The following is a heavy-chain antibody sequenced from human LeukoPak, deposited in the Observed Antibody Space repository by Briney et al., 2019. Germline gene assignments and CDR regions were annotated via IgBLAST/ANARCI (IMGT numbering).Heavy chain of an antibody. CDR2: IKQDGSEK. CDR1: GFSISTYY. J-gene: IGHJ4*02. D-gene: IGHD5-24*01. V-gene: IGHV3-7*03. Sequence: PGGSLRLSCAASGFSISTYYMSWVRQAPGKGLEWVANIKQDGSEKYYGDSVKGRFTISRDNAKNSLYLQMNSLRVDDTAMYYCARHKNGYTYWGQGTLVTVSS. CDR3: ARHKNGYTY.